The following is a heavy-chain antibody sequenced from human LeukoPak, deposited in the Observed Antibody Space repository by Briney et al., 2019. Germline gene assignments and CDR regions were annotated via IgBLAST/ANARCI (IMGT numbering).Heavy chain of an antibody. CDR1: GGSISSYY. Sequence: SETLSLTCTVSGGSISSYYWSWIRQPPGKGLEWIGYIYYSGSTYYNPSLKSRVTISVDTSKNQFSLKLSSVTAADTAVYYCARHRSITIFGVEPLYYFDYWGQGPLVTVSS. CDR3: ARHRSITIFGVEPLYYFDY. V-gene: IGHV4-59*04. J-gene: IGHJ4*02. CDR2: IYYSGST. D-gene: IGHD3-3*01.